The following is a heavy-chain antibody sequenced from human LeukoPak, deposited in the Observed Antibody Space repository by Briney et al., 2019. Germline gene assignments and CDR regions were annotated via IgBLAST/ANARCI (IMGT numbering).Heavy chain of an antibody. V-gene: IGHV3-21*01. CDR1: GFTFSSYS. J-gene: IGHJ4*02. CDR3: AKTLGYCSSTSCYFDY. CDR2: ISSSSSYI. Sequence: GGSLRLSCAASGFTFSSYSMNWVRQAPGQGLQWVSSISSSSSYIDYADSVKGRFTISRDHAKNSLYLQMNSLRAEDTAVYYCAKTLGYCSSTSCYFDYWGQGTLVTVSS. D-gene: IGHD2-2*01.